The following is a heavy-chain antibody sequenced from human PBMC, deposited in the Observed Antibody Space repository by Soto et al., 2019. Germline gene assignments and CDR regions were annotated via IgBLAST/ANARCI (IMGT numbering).Heavy chain of an antibody. Sequence: EEQLVESGGGLVQWGGSLRLSCAASGFSVSEKHMSWVRQAPGEGLECVSTINSTYGRSTTGYAHSVEGRITISIDNSKNTQSLQMNALRAEATAVYYCARADRAAFEVWGQGAMVIVSS. CDR1: GFSVSEKH. CDR2: INSTYGRSTT. V-gene: IGHV3-66*01. D-gene: IGHD3-10*01. CDR3: ARADRAAFEV. J-gene: IGHJ3*01.